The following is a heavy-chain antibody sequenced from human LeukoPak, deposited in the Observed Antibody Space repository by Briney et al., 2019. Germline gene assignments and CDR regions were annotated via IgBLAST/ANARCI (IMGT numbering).Heavy chain of an antibody. D-gene: IGHD6-6*01. J-gene: IGHJ4*02. CDR3: ARRAYSSSSFDY. Sequence: PSETLSLTCTVSGGSISSGNRFWGWTRQPPGKGLEWIGIIYYSGRTYFNPSLKSRVTISVDTSKNQFSLKLSSVTAADTAVYYCARRAYSSSSFDYWGQGTLVTVSS. CDR2: IYYSGRT. V-gene: IGHV4-39*01. CDR1: GGSISSGNRF.